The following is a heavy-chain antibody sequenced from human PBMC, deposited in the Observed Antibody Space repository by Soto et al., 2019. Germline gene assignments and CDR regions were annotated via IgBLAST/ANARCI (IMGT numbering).Heavy chain of an antibody. D-gene: IGHD3-16*01. CDR3: ARGHPVGDDSSYYYYAMDV. V-gene: IGHV2-70*04. CDR2: IDWDGDK. CDR1: GFSLRTSGMR. J-gene: IGHJ6*02. Sequence: ESGPTLVNPTQTLTLTCTFSGFSLRTSGMRVSWIRQPPGKALEWLARIDWDGDKFYSTSLRARLTISRDTSKNQVVLIMTNMDPMDTATYYCARGHPVGDDSSYYYYAMDVWGQGTTVTVSS.